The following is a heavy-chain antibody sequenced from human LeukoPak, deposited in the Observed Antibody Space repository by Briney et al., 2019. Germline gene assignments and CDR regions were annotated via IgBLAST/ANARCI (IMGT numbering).Heavy chain of an antibody. Sequence: GGSLRLSCAASGFTFSSYEMNWVRQAPGKGLEWISYISSSGDTIFYADSVKGRFTISRDNAKNSLYLQMNSLRAEDTAVYYCAREDYRGSYYLGSSYNWFDPWGQGTLVTVSS. J-gene: IGHJ5*02. CDR3: AREDYRGSYYLGSSYNWFDP. V-gene: IGHV3-48*03. CDR2: ISSSGDTI. D-gene: IGHD1-26*01. CDR1: GFTFSSYE.